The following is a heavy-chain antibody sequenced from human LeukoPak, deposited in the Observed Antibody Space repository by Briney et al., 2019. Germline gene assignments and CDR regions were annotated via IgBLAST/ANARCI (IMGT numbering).Heavy chain of an antibody. CDR3: ARDTYYYDSSGYTRLDY. J-gene: IGHJ4*02. D-gene: IGHD3-22*01. Sequence: LSLTCTVSGGSISSSSYYWGWIRQAPGKGLEWVSYISSSGSTIYYADSVKGRFTISRDNAKNSLYLQMNSLRAEDTAVYYCARDTYYYDSSGYTRLDYWGQGTLVTVSS. CDR2: ISSSGSTI. V-gene: IGHV3-11*01. CDR1: GGSISSSSYY.